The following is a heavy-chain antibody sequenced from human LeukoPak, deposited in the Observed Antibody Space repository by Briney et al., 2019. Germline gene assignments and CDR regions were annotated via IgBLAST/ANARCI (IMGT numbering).Heavy chain of an antibody. D-gene: IGHD4/OR15-4a*01. J-gene: IGHJ4*02. Sequence: GGSLRLSCAASGFTFSDHYIDWVRQAPRKGLEWVGRSRNKVNSYTTAYAASVIDRFTVSRDDLSATVYLQMNSLKTEDTAVYYCTRSMYGEGRRIIDFDYWGQGTLLTVSS. CDR3: TRSMYGEGRRIIDFDY. CDR2: SRNKVNSYTT. V-gene: IGHV3-72*01. CDR1: GFTFSDHY.